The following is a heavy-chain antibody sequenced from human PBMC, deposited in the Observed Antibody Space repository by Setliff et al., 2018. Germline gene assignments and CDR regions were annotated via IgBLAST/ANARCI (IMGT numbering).Heavy chain of an antibody. D-gene: IGHD3-22*01. V-gene: IGHV1-2*02. Sequence: ASVNVSCKASGYTFTGYYIHWARQAPGEGLEWMGCINVNSGDTNYAQKFQGRVIVTRDTSSSTAYMELRSLRPDDTAVYFCARGRIHDSSDYIGNWFDPWGQGTLVTVSS. CDR2: INVNSGDT. J-gene: IGHJ5*02. CDR1: GYTFTGYY. CDR3: ARGRIHDSSDYIGNWFDP.